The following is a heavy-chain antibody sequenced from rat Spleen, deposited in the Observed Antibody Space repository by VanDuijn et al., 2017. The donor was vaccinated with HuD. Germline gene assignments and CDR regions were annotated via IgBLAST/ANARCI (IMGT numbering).Heavy chain of an antibody. Sequence: EVQLVESGGGLVQPGRSLKLSCAASGFTFSDYYMAWVRQAPKKGLEWFASISYEGSSTYYGDSVKGRFTISRDNAKSTLYLQMDSLRSEDTATYYCARGTTVATKVMDAWGQGASVTVSS. CDR2: ISYEGSST. J-gene: IGHJ4*01. D-gene: IGHD1-8*01. CDR1: GFTFSDYY. CDR3: ARGTTVATKVMDA. V-gene: IGHV5-22*01.